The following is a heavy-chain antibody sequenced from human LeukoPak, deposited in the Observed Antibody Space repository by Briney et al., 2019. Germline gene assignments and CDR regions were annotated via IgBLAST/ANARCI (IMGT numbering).Heavy chain of an antibody. D-gene: IGHD3-9*01. CDR3: ARGGRYFDRYPYFYYYMDV. J-gene: IGHJ6*03. CDR2: ISGSGGTT. V-gene: IGHV3-23*01. CDR1: GFTFSNYA. Sequence: GGSLRLSCAASGFTFSNYAMSWVRQAPGKGLEWVSGISGSGGTTYYADSVKGRFTISGDNSRNTLSLQMSTLRAEDTAVYFCARGGRYFDRYPYFYYYMDVWGKGPTVTVSS.